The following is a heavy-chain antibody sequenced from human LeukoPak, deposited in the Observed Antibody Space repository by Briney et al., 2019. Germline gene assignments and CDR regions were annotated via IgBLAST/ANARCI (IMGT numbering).Heavy chain of an antibody. V-gene: IGHV3-33*01. CDR3: ARKGGYSFHFDY. CDR2: IWYDGSNK. CDR1: GFTFSSYG. D-gene: IGHD5-18*01. Sequence: GRSLRLSCAASGFTFSSYGMHWVRQAPGKGLEWVAVIWYDGSNKYYADSEKGRFTISRDNSKNTLYLQMNSLRAEDTAVYYCARKGGYSFHFDYWGQGTLVTVSS. J-gene: IGHJ4*02.